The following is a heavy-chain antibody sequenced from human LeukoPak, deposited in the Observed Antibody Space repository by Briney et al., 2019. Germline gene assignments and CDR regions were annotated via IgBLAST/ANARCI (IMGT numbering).Heavy chain of an antibody. V-gene: IGHV1-69*05. CDR3: ARGVRDGYNRYYYYYMDV. J-gene: IGHJ6*03. CDR2: IIPIFGTA. D-gene: IGHD5-24*01. CDR1: GGTFSSCA. Sequence: SVKVSCKASGGTFSSCAISWVRQAPGQGLEWMGGIIPIFGTANYAQKFQGRVTITTDESTSTAYMELSSLRSEDAAVYYCARGVRDGYNRYYYYYMDVWGKGTTVTVSS.